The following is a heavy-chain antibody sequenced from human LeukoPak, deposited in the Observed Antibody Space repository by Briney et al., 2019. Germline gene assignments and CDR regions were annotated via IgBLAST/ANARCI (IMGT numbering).Heavy chain of an antibody. CDR1: ALTFSTYT. Sequence: GGSLRLSCAASALTFSTYTMHWVRQAPGKGLEWVSSISSKSNYIYYSDSVKGRFTISRDNAKNSLYLQMNSLRAEDTAVYYCATDYFDHWGQGTLVTVSS. V-gene: IGHV3-21*04. CDR3: ATDYFDH. J-gene: IGHJ4*02. CDR2: ISSKSNYI.